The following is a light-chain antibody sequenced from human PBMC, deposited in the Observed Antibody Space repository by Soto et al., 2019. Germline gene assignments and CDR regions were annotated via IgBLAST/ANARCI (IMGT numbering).Light chain of an antibody. CDR3: HQYNYWPPWT. J-gene: IGKJ1*01. CDR1: QSVSIN. V-gene: IGKV3-15*01. CDR2: GAS. Sequence: KQSLSTLSVSPGERATVSCSASQSVSINLAGYQQKPGQAPRLPIYGASTRATGIPARFSGSGSGTEFSLTISSLQSEDYAIYYCHQYNYWPPWTFGQGTKVDIK.